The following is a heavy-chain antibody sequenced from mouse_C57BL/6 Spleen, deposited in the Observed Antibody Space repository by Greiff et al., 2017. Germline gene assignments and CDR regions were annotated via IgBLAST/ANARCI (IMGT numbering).Heavy chain of an antibody. CDR2: ISNGGGST. Sequence: EVKLMESGGGLVQPGGSLKLSCAASGFTFSDYYMYWVRQTPEKRLEWVAYISNGGGSTYYPDTVKGRITISRDNAKNTLYLQMSRLKSEDTAMYYWARSDSSGYPFDYWGQGTTLTVSS. CDR3: ARSDSSGYPFDY. CDR1: GFTFSDYY. D-gene: IGHD3-2*02. J-gene: IGHJ2*01. V-gene: IGHV5-12*01.